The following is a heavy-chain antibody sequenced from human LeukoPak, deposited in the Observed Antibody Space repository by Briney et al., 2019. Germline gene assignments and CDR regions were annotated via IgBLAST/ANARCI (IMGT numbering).Heavy chain of an antibody. D-gene: IGHD2-2*02. CDR2: ISGSGGST. CDR1: GFTFSSYA. J-gene: IGHJ6*02. Sequence: GGSLRLSCAASGFTFSSYAMSWVRQAPGKGLEWVSAISGSGGSTYYADSVKGRFTISRDNSKNTLYLQMNSLRAEDTAVYYCAKDPRDCSSTSCYTNYYYGMDVWGQGTTVTVSS. V-gene: IGHV3-23*01. CDR3: AKDPRDCSSTSCYTNYYYGMDV.